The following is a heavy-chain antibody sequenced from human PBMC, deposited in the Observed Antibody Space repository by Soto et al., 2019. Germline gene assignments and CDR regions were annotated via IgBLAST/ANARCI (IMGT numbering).Heavy chain of an antibody. CDR3: ARDRAWRFLEWSFDY. Sequence: QVHLVESGGGVVQPGRSLRLSCAASEFSFSNYAMHWVRQAPGKGLEWVAIISYDGSNEYYADSVKGRFTISRDNSKNTLYLQMNSLRVEDTAVYYCARDRAWRFLEWSFDYWGQGTLVTVS. CDR1: EFSFSNYA. V-gene: IGHV3-30-3*01. J-gene: IGHJ4*02. D-gene: IGHD3-3*01. CDR2: ISYDGSNE.